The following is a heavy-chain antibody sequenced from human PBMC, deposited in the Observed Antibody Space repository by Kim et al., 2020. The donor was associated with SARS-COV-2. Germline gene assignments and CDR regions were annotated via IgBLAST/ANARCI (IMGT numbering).Heavy chain of an antibody. V-gene: IGHV1-2*02. Sequence: ASVKVSCKASGYTFTDYYIHWVRQAPGQGLEWMGWINPNSGGTNYAQKFQGRVTMTRDTSINTAYMELSRLRSDDTALYYCARPFYYYDSSGYTPGLPLWGQGTLVTVSS. CDR3: ARPFYYYDSSGYTPGLPL. D-gene: IGHD3-22*01. CDR2: INPNSGGT. J-gene: IGHJ3*01. CDR1: GYTFTDYY.